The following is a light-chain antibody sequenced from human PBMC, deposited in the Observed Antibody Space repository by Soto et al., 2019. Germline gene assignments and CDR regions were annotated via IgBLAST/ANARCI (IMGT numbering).Light chain of an antibody. CDR3: QQYGSSGT. CDR1: QSIGSN. CDR2: ASS. V-gene: IGKV3-15*01. J-gene: IGKJ1*01. Sequence: EIVMTQSPATLSVPPGERATLSCRASQSIGSNLAWYQQKPGQAPRLVIYASSIRASDFPARFSGSGSGTEFTLTISRLEPEDFAVYYCQQYGSSGTFGQGTKV.